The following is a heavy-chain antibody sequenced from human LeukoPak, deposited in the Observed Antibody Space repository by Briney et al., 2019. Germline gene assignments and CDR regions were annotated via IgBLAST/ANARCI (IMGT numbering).Heavy chain of an antibody. CDR2: INPTDGST. CDR3: ARGWYYDSSGYWGVFDY. V-gene: IGHV1-46*01. D-gene: IGHD3-22*01. CDR1: GYTFTSYY. J-gene: IGHJ4*02. Sequence: ASVKVSCKASGYTFTSYYIHWVRQAPGQGLEWMGIINPTDGSTTYAQKFQGRVTMTRDTSTSTLYMELSSLRSEDTAVYYCARGWYYDSSGYWGVFDYWGQGTLVTVSS.